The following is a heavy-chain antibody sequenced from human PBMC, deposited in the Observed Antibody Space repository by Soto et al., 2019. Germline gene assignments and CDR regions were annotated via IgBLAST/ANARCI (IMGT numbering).Heavy chain of an antibody. CDR2: ISGSGGST. J-gene: IGHJ6*02. CDR3: AKDTRLTITIFGVVIPSYGMDV. Sequence: GGSLRLSCAASGFTFSSYAMSWVRQAPGKGLEWVSAISGSGGSTYYADSVKGRFTISRDNSKNTLYLQMNSLRAEDTAVYYFAKDTRLTITIFGVVIPSYGMDVWGQGTTVTVSS. D-gene: IGHD3-3*01. CDR1: GFTFSSYA. V-gene: IGHV3-23*01.